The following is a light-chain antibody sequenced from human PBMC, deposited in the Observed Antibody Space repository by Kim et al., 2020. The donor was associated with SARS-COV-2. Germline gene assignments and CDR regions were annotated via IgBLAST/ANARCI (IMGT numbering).Light chain of an antibody. CDR3: CSYAGNYRGV. Sequence: GQSVTISCTGTRSDVGGYNYVSWYQQHPGKAPKLMIYDVSKRPSGVPDRFSGSKSGNTASLTISGLQAEDEADYYCCSYAGNYRGVFGGGTQLTVL. V-gene: IGLV2-11*01. J-gene: IGLJ3*02. CDR1: RSDVGGYNY. CDR2: DVS.